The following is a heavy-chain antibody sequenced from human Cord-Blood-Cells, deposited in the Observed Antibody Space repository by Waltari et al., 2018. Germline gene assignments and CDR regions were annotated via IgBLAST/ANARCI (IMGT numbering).Heavy chain of an antibody. CDR2: INPNSGGT. J-gene: IGHJ3*02. Sequence: QVQLVQSEAEVKKPGASVKVPCKDSGYTFTGYYMHCVQQAPGQELEWMGWINPNSGGTNYAQKFQGRVTMTRDTSISTAYMELSRLRSDDTAVYYCARGRGDAFDIWGQGTMVTVSS. CDR3: ARGRGDAFDI. CDR1: GYTFTGYY. V-gene: IGHV1-2*02. D-gene: IGHD3-10*01.